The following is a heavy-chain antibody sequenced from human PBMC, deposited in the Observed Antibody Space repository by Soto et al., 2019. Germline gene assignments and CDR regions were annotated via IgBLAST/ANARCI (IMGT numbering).Heavy chain of an antibody. CDR3: VSSVAVRPGRGDYHALGV. V-gene: IGHV1-2*06. Sequence: ASVKVSCKASGYPFTAYYVHWVRQAPGQGLEWVGRINTKNGGSDFAQKFQGRVTMTRDSSITTAYMDLNRLTSDDTAVYYCVSSVAVRPGRGDYHALGVWGQVTTVTVSS. J-gene: IGHJ6*02. D-gene: IGHD6-6*01. CDR2: INTKNGGS. CDR1: GYPFTAYY.